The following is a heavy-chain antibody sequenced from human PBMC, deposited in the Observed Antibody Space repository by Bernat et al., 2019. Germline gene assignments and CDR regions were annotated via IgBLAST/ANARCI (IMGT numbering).Heavy chain of an antibody. D-gene: IGHD6-13*01. CDR2: ISGSGGST. V-gene: IGHV3-23*01. CDR3: AKGWSGSSWYIYYYYGMDV. J-gene: IGHJ6*02. CDR1: GFTFSSYA. Sequence: EVQLLESGGGLVQPGGSLRLSCAASGFTFSSYAMSWVRQAPGKGLEWVSAISGSGGSTYYADSVKGRFTISRDNSKNTLYLQMNSLRAEDTAVYYCAKGWSGSSWYIYYYYGMDVWGQGTTVTVSS.